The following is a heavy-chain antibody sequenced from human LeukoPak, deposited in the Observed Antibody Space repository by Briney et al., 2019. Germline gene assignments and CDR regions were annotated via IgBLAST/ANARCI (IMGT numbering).Heavy chain of an antibody. J-gene: IGHJ6*02. V-gene: IGHV3-48*01. CDR3: AREVVAARPGYYYYGMDV. Sequence: PGGSLRLSCAGSGFTFSSHSMNWVRQAPGKGLEWVSYIISSGSVIYYADSVKGRFTISRDNAKNSLSLRMNSLRAEDTAVYYCAREVVAARPGYYYYGMDVWGQGTTVTVSS. CDR1: GFTFSSHS. D-gene: IGHD6-6*01. CDR2: IISSGSVI.